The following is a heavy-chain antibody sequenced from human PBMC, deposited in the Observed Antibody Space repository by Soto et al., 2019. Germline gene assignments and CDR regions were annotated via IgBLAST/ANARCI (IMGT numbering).Heavy chain of an antibody. CDR3: ARGYCSGGTCYLSEAFDI. J-gene: IGHJ3*02. V-gene: IGHV1-2*02. D-gene: IGHD2-15*01. CDR1: GYTFTGYY. Sequence: ASVKVYCKASGYTFTGYYIHWVRQAPGQGLEWMGWVNPNSGGANYSQNFQGRVTMTRDTSITTAYMELSRLRSDDTAEYYCARGYCSGGTCYLSEAFDIWGQGTMVTVPS. CDR2: VNPNSGGA.